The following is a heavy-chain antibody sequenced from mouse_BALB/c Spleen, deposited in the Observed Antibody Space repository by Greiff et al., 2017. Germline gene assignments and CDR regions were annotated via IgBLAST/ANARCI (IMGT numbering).Heavy chain of an antibody. V-gene: IGHV1-7*01. CDR2: INPSTGYT. J-gene: IGHJ2*01. CDR1: GYTFTSYW. CDR3: ARRAYGSSYDY. Sequence: QVQLQQSGAELAKPGASVKMSCKASGYTFTSYWMHWVKQRPGQGLEWIGYINPSTGYTEYNQKFKDKATLTADKSSSTAYMQLSSLTSEDSAVYYCARRAYGSSYDYWGQGTTLTVSS. D-gene: IGHD1-1*01.